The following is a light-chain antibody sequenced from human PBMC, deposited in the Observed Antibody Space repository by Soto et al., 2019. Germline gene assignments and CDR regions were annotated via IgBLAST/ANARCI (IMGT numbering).Light chain of an antibody. CDR2: DDR. J-gene: IGLJ1*01. Sequence: SYVLTQPPSVSVAPGQTATITCGGDNIADKGVQWYQQRPGQAPLLVVYDDRDRPSGIPERYSGSNSGNTAALIISRVEAGDEADYYCQVWDNGSDGGVFGTGTKLTVL. CDR3: QVWDNGSDGGV. CDR1: NIADKG. V-gene: IGLV3-21*02.